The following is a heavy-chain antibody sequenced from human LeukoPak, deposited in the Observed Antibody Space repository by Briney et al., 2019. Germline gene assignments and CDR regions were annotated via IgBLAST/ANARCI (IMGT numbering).Heavy chain of an antibody. D-gene: IGHD6-6*01. CDR3: ARIGYSSSSLDF. V-gene: IGHV3-7*01. CDR2: INQDGSLK. CDR1: GFTFSNYW. J-gene: IGHJ4*02. Sequence: PGGSLRLSCAASGFTFSNYWMTWVRQAPGKGLEWVANINQDGSLKYYADSVKGRFTVSRDNAEMSLYLQMDSLRVEDTALYFCARIGYSSSSLDFWGQGTLVTVSS.